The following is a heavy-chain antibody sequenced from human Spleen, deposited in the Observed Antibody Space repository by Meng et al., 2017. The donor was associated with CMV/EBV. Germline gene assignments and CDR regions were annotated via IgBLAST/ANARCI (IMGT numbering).Heavy chain of an antibody. CDR1: GFTFSDYF. Sequence: ASGFTFSDYFMPGLRQAHGQGLEWRAWINLDSGATNYPQRFQGRVTLTRDSSITTAYMGLSRLTADDTAVYYCARDSAILAGTYFDYWGQGSLVTVSS. CDR3: ARDSAILAGTYFDY. CDR2: INLDSGAT. D-gene: IGHD6-19*01. J-gene: IGHJ4*02. V-gene: IGHV1-2*02.